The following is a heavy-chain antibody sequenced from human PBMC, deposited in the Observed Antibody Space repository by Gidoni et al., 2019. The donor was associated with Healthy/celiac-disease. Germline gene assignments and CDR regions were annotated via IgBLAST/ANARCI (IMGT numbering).Heavy chain of an antibody. CDR2: ISSSSSYI. CDR1: GFTFSCYS. J-gene: IGHJ4*02. Sequence: EVQLVESGGGLVKPGGSLRLSCAASGFTFSCYSMNWCRQAPGKGLEGVSSISSSSSYIYYADSVKGRFTISRDNAKNSLYLQMNSLRAEDTAVYYCARDYSNKPGDYWGQGTLVTVSS. D-gene: IGHD4-4*01. CDR3: ARDYSNKPGDY. V-gene: IGHV3-21*01.